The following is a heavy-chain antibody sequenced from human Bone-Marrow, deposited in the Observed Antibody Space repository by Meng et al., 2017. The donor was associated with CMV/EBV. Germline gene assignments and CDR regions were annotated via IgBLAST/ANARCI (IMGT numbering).Heavy chain of an antibody. CDR3: AREPYNGPYAFYI. CDR2: ISSSGSTI. V-gene: IGHV3-11*01. Sequence: GGSLRLSCAASGFTFSDYYMSWIRQAPGKGLEWVSYISSSGSTIYYADSVKGRFIISRDNAENSLYLQMSSLRAEDTAFYYCAREPYNGPYAFYIWGQGTMVTVSS. CDR1: GFTFSDYY. D-gene: IGHD1-1*01. J-gene: IGHJ3*02.